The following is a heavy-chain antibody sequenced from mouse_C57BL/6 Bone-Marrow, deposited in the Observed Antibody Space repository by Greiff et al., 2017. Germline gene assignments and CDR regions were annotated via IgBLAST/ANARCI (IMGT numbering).Heavy chain of an antibody. Sequence: EVKLVESGGGLVKPGGSLKLSCAASGFTFSDYGMHWVRQAPEQGLEWVAYISSGSSTIYYEDTVKGRFTISRDNAKNTLFLQMTSLRSEDTAMYYCARNLFAYWGQGTLVTVSA. CDR3: ARNLFAY. V-gene: IGHV5-17*01. J-gene: IGHJ3*01. CDR1: GFTFSDYG. CDR2: ISSGSSTI.